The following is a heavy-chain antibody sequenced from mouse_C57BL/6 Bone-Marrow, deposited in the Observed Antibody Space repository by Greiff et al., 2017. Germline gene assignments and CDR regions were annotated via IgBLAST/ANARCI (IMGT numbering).Heavy chain of an antibody. CDR2: SLPGSGST. V-gene: IGHV1-9*01. Sequence: VQLQPSGAELMKPGASVQLSCKATGYTFTGYWIEWVKQRPGHGLEWIGESLPGSGSTNYNEKFKVKATFTSDTSYNTAYMQLISLTTEDSAIYYCAISWLLRCDYGGQGTTLTGSS. J-gene: IGHJ2*01. CDR1: GYTFTGYW. D-gene: IGHD2-3*01. CDR3: AISWLLRCDY.